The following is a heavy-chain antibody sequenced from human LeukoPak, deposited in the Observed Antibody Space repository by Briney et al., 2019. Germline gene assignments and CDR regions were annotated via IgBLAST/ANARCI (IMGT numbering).Heavy chain of an antibody. J-gene: IGHJ4*02. CDR1: GYSFTSYW. D-gene: IGHD5-18*01. CDR3: ARRVDTAMATPYFDY. Sequence: GESLKISCKGSGYSFTSYWIGWVRQMPGKGLEWMGIIYPGDSDTRYSPSFQGQVTISADKSISTAYLQWRSLKASDTAMYYCARRVDTAMATPYFDYWGQGTLVTVSS. V-gene: IGHV5-51*01. CDR2: IYPGDSDT.